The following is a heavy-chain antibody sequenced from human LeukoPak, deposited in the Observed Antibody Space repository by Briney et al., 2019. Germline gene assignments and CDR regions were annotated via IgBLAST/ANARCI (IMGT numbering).Heavy chain of an antibody. CDR3: ARGGGELAGADYYYYYMDV. CDR1: GGSISSGGYY. J-gene: IGHJ6*03. CDR2: INHSGST. Sequence: SETLSLTCTVSGGSISSGGYYWSWISQPPGKGLEWIGEINHSGSTNCNPSLKSRVTISVDTSKNQFSLKLSSVTAADTAVYYCARGGGELAGADYYYYYMDVWGKGTTVTVSS. V-gene: IGHV4-39*07. D-gene: IGHD1-7*01.